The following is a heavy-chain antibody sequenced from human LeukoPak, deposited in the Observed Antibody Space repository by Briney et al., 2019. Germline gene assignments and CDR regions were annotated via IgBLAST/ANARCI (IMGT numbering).Heavy chain of an antibody. CDR2: ISGSGGST. CDR1: GFTFSSYA. CDR3: AKARVLRVYYGSGNLDY. V-gene: IGHV3-23*01. Sequence: GGSLRLSCAASGFTFSSYAMSWVRQAPGKGLEWASAISGSGGSTYYADSVKGRFTISRDNSKNTLYLQMNSLRAEDTAVYYCAKARVLRVYYGSGNLDYWGQGTLVTVSS. D-gene: IGHD3-10*01. J-gene: IGHJ4*02.